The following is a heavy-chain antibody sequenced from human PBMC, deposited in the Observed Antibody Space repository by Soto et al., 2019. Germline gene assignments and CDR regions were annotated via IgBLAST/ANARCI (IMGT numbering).Heavy chain of an antibody. CDR2: INPSGGNI. Sequence: QVQLVQSGAEVKKPGASVKVSCKASGYTFTTYYIHWVRQAPGQGLEWMVIINPSGGNITYAQKFQGRVTLTRDPSPRTVYMELSSLRSEDTAVCYCGREGGYQRFDYWGQGARVTVSP. D-gene: IGHD2-2*01. V-gene: IGHV1-46*03. CDR3: GREGGYQRFDY. CDR1: GYTFTTYY. J-gene: IGHJ4*02.